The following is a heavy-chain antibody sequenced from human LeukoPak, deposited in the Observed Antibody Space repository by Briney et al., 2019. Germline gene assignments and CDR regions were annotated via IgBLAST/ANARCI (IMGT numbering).Heavy chain of an antibody. V-gene: IGHV5-51*01. CDR1: GYSFTSYW. Sequence: GESLKISCKGSGYSFTSYWIGWVRQMPGKRLEWMGIIYPGDSDTRYSPSFQGQVTISADKSISTAYLQWSSLKASDTAMYYCARQKKQWLPPRDAFDIWGQGTMVTVSS. D-gene: IGHD6-19*01. J-gene: IGHJ3*02. CDR3: ARQKKQWLPPRDAFDI. CDR2: IYPGDSDT.